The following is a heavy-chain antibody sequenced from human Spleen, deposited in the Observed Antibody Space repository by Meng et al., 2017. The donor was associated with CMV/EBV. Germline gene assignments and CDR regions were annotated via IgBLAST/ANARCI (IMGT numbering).Heavy chain of an antibody. D-gene: IGHD3-3*01. J-gene: IGHJ4*02. CDR2: ISWNSGTI. V-gene: IGHV3-20*04. Sequence: GGSLRLSCAASGFIFDDYGMNWVRQAPGQGLEWVSGISWNSGTIAYADSVKGRFTISRDNAKNSLYLQMNSLRAEDTAVYYCARDREPNYDFWSGSVESDYWGQGTLVTVSS. CDR3: ARDREPNYDFWSGSVESDY. CDR1: GFIFDDYG.